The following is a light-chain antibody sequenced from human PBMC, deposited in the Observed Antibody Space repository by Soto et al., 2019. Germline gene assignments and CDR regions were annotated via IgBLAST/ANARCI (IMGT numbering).Light chain of an antibody. CDR1: SSDVDGYNY. Sequence: QSALTQPASVSGSPGQSITISCTGTSSDVDGYNYVSWYQQHPGKAPKLVIYDVSNRPSGVYNRFSASKSGNTASLTISGLQAEDEADYYCSSYRSSSTLYVFGTGTKVTVL. V-gene: IGLV2-14*01. J-gene: IGLJ1*01. CDR3: SSYRSSSTLYV. CDR2: DVS.